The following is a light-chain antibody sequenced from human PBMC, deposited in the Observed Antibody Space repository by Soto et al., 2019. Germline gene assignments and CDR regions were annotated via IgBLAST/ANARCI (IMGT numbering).Light chain of an antibody. Sequence: DIQMTQSPSSVSASVGDRVTITCRASQGISSSLAWYQQKPRKAPKLLIYAASSLQSGVPSRFSGSGSGTDFTLTISSLQPEDFATYYCQQANSFPLTFGGGTKVDIK. J-gene: IGKJ4*01. CDR2: AAS. CDR3: QQANSFPLT. CDR1: QGISSS. V-gene: IGKV1-12*01.